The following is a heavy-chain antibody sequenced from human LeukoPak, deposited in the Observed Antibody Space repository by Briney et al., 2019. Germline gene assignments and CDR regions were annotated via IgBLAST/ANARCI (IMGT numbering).Heavy chain of an antibody. V-gene: IGHV3-53*01. CDR3: AKRGTKMATPNSAFDI. CDR1: GFTVSNNY. D-gene: IGHD5-24*01. CDR2: IYSGGNT. J-gene: IGHJ3*02. Sequence: GGSLRLSCAASGFTVSNNYMSWVRQAPGKGLEWVSVIYSGGNTYYADSVKGRFAISRDYSRNTVYLQMNSLRAEDTAVYYCAKRGTKMATPNSAFDIWGQGTMVTVSS.